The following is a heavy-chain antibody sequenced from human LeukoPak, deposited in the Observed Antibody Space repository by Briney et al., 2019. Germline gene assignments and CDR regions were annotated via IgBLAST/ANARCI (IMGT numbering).Heavy chain of an antibody. CDR2: IFYSGIL. CDR3: ARAPIAVAGAGHEYFDY. D-gene: IGHD6-19*01. V-gene: IGHV4-39*01. J-gene: IGHJ4*02. CDR1: GGSISSSSYY. Sequence: PSETLSLTGTVSGGSISSSSYYWGWVRQPPGSGLEWIGSIFYSGILYYSPSLKSRVTISVDTSKNQFSLKLTSVTAADTAVYYCARAPIAVAGAGHEYFDYWGQGTLVTVSS.